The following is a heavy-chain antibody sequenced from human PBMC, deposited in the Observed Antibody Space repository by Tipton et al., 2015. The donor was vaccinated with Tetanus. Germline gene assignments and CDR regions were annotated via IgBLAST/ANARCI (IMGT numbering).Heavy chain of an antibody. J-gene: IGHJ4*02. CDR2: IYYSGST. CDR3: ARAEIPIAVAGIYYDY. CDR1: GGSISSYY. V-gene: IGHV4-59*01. Sequence: TLSLTCTVSGGSISSYYWSWIRQPPGKGLEWIGYIYYSGSTNYNPSLKSRVTISVDTSKNQFSLKLSSVTAADTAVYYCARAEIPIAVAGIYYDYWGQGTLVTVSS. D-gene: IGHD6-19*01.